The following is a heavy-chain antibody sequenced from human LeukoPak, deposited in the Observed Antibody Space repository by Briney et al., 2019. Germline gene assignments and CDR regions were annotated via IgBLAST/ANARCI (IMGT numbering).Heavy chain of an antibody. D-gene: IGHD3-3*01. CDR3: ARVGITISGVVNSFDY. Sequence: SETLSLTCTVSGGSISSYYWSWIRQPPGKGLEWIGYIYYSGSTNYNPSLKSRVTISVDTSKNQFSLKLSSVIAADTAVYYCARVGITISGVVNSFDYWGQGTLVTVSS. CDR1: GGSISSYY. CDR2: IYYSGST. V-gene: IGHV4-59*01. J-gene: IGHJ4*02.